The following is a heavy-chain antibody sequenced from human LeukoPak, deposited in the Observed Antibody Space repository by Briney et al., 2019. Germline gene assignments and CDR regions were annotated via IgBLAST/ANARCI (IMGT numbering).Heavy chain of an antibody. Sequence: GGSLRLSCAASGFTVSSNYMNWVRQAPGKGLEWVSVIYSGGSTYYADSVKGRFTISRDSSKNTLYLQMNSLRPEDTAVYYCARVGLGGTRHFDYWGQGTLVTVSS. CDR1: GFTVSSNY. CDR3: ARVGLGGTRHFDY. J-gene: IGHJ4*02. CDR2: IYSGGST. D-gene: IGHD1-1*01. V-gene: IGHV3-66*02.